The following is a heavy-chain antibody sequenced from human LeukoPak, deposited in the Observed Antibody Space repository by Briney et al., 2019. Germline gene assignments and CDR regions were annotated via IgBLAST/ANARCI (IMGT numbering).Heavy chain of an antibody. J-gene: IGHJ5*02. CDR3: VRDLQRHYLGVAVAGRRRWFDP. Sequence: GGSLRLSCTVSGFTVSSDSMSWVRPAPGKGLEWVANIKQDGTEKYYVDSVKGRFTISRDYARNSLYLQLNSLRAEDTAVYYCVRDLQRHYLGVAVAGRRRWFDPWGQGTLVTVSS. V-gene: IGHV3-7*01. D-gene: IGHD6-13*01. CDR1: GFTVSSDS. CDR2: IKQDGTEK.